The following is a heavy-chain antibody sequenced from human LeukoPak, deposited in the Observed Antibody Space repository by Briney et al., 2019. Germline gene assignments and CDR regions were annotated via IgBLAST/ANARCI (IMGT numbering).Heavy chain of an antibody. Sequence: PSQTLSLTCAISGDSVSSNSAAWNWIRQSPSRGLEWLGRTYYRSKWYNDYAVSVKSRITINPDTSKNQFSLQLNSVTPEDTAVYYCARVPLAYCGGDCYWEVYFDYWGQGTLVTVSS. D-gene: IGHD2-21*01. V-gene: IGHV6-1*01. CDR1: GDSVSSNSAA. CDR3: ARVPLAYCGGDCYWEVYFDY. CDR2: TYYRSKWYN. J-gene: IGHJ4*02.